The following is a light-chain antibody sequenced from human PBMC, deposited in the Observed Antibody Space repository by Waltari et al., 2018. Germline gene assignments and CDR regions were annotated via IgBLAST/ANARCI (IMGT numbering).Light chain of an antibody. V-gene: IGKV4-1*01. CDR3: LQYYRAPRT. Sequence: DIGITQSPDSLAVSMGARATMSCTSRQSVLYTPHNKNYLGWYQQQPGQPPKLLIYWASTRESGVPDRVSGSGSGTDFTLTISNLQAEDVAVYYCLQYYRAPRTVGGGTKVEIK. CDR2: WAS. CDR1: QSVLYTPHNKNY. J-gene: IGKJ4*01.